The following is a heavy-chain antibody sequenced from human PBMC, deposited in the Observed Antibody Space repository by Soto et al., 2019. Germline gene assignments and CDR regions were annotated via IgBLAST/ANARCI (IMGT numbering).Heavy chain of an antibody. CDR2: IKQDGTEQ. V-gene: IGHV3-7*01. D-gene: IGHD3-16*01. CDR1: AFSFSSYW. J-gene: IGHJ4*02. CDR3: ARIGWGYDYVWGRYFDH. Sequence: EVHLVESGGGLVQPGGSLRLSCAASAFSFSSYWMSWVRQAPGKGLEWVANIKQDGTEQYYVDSVKGRFTISRDNAKNSVSLQMTSLRAEDTDVYYCARIGWGYDYVWGRYFDHWGQGTLVTVSS.